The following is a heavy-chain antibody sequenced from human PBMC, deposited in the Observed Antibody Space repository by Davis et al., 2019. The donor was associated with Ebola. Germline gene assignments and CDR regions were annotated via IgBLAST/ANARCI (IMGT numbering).Heavy chain of an antibody. CDR1: GFTFSSYG. J-gene: IGHJ4*02. Sequence: GESLKISCAASGFTFSSYGMHWVRQAPGKGLEWVAVIWYDGSNKYYADSVKGRFTISRDNSKNTLYLQMNSLRAEDTAVYYCARQQLSPFYDSSGYPPYYFDYWGQGTLVTVSS. V-gene: IGHV3-33*01. CDR2: IWYDGSNK. D-gene: IGHD3-22*01. CDR3: ARQQLSPFYDSSGYPPYYFDY.